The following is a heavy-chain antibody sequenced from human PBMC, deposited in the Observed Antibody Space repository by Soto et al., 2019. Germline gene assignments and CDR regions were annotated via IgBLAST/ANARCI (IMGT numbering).Heavy chain of an antibody. CDR1: GGSISSSSYY. V-gene: IGHV4-39*01. CDR3: ANTAMVASSADNWFDP. J-gene: IGHJ5*02. Sequence: PSETLSLTCTVSGGSISSSSYYWGWIRQPPGKGLEWIGSIYYSGSTYYNPSLKSRVTISVDTSKNQFSLKLSSVTAADTAVYYCANTAMVASSADNWFDPWGQGTLVTVS. CDR2: IYYSGST. D-gene: IGHD5-18*01.